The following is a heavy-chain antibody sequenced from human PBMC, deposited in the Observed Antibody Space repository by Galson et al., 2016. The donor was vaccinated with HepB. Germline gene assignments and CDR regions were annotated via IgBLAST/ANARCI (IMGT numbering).Heavy chain of an antibody. CDR2: ITWDSGST. CDR1: GFNFEDYT. Sequence: SLRLSCAASGFNFEDYTMHWVRQTPGQGLEWVSLITWDSGSTYYAASLKGRFTISRDNSTKTLYLQMKSLTAEDTAFYYCVKDLGSWVLDGGYFDYWGQGTLVTVSS. CDR3: VKDLGSWVLDGGYFDY. D-gene: IGHD1-26*01. V-gene: IGHV3-43*01. J-gene: IGHJ4*02.